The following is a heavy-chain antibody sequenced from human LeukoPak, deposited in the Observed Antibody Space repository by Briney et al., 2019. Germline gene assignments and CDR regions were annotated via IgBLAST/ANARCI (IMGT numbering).Heavy chain of an antibody. CDR1: GGSFSGYY. J-gene: IGHJ6*04. Sequence: SETLSLTCAVYGGSFSGYYWSWIRQPPRKGLEWIGEINHSGSTNYNPSLKSRVTISVDTSKNQFSLKLSSVTAADTAVYYCAREAYSSSWGYGMDVWGKGTTVTVSS. D-gene: IGHD6-13*01. V-gene: IGHV4-34*01. CDR2: INHSGST. CDR3: AREAYSSSWGYGMDV.